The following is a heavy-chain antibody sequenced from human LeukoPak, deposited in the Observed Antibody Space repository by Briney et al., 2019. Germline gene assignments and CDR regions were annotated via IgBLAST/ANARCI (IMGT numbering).Heavy chain of an antibody. CDR1: GGTFSSYA. D-gene: IGHD3-10*01. V-gene: IGHV1-69*13. J-gene: IGHJ4*02. Sequence: GASVKVSCKASGGTFSSYAISWVRQAPGQGLEWMGGIIPIFGTANYAQKFQGRVTITADESTCTAYMELSSLRSEDTAVYYCAREVEFKYYGSGSGYYFDYWGQGTLVTVSS. CDR2: IIPIFGTA. CDR3: AREVEFKYYGSGSGYYFDY.